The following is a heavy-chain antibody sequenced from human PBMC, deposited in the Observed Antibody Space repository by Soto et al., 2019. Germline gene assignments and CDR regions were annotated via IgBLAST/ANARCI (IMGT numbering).Heavy chain of an antibody. D-gene: IGHD6-13*01. V-gene: IGHV3-43*01. J-gene: IGHJ4*02. CDR2: ISWDGGST. CDR3: PKDGSTRTGYSSSWYSDY. CDR1: GFTFDDYT. Sequence: GGSLRLSCAASGFTFDDYTMHWVRQAPGKGPEWASVISWDGGSTYYADSVKGRLTICRDNSKNSLYLQMNSLRTEDTALYYCPKDGSTRTGYSSSWYSDYWGQGTLVTVSS.